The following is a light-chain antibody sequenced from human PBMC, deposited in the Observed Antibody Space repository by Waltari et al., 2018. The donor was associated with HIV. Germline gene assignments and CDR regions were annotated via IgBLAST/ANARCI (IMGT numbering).Light chain of an antibody. CDR1: SSDVGGYHY. CDR3: CSYAGSYPVV. CDR2: DVS. Sequence: QSALTQPRSVSGSPGQSATISCTGTSSDVGGYHYVSWYQQHPGQAPKLMIYDVSKRPSGVPDRFSGSKSGNAASLTISGLQAEDEADYYCCSYAGSYPVVFGGGTKLTVL. J-gene: IGLJ2*01. V-gene: IGLV2-11*01.